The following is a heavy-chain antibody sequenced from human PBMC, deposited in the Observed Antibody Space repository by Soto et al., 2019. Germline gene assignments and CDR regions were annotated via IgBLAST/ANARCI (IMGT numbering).Heavy chain of an antibody. D-gene: IGHD6-13*01. CDR1: GGTFSSYA. CDR3: ARDHSSSWYVAY. V-gene: IGHV1-69*06. Sequence: ASVKVSCKASGGTFSSYAISWVRQAPGQGLEWMGGIIPIFGTANYAQKFQGRVTITADKSTSTAYMELSSLRSEDTAVYYCARDHSSSWYVAYWAQGTLVPSPQ. J-gene: IGHJ4*02. CDR2: IIPIFGTA.